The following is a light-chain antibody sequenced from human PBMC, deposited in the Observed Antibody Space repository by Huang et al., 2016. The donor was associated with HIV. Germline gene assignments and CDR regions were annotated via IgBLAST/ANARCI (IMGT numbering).Light chain of an antibody. CDR3: QQYGGSPMYI. Sequence: EFVLTQSPGTLSLSPGERATLSCRASQSVSSTYLAWYQQKSGQAPRRLIYGASSRATGIPDRFSGSGSGTDFTLTISRLEPEDFAVYYCQQYGGSPMYIFGQGTKLEIK. V-gene: IGKV3-20*01. CDR2: GAS. CDR1: QSVSSTY. J-gene: IGKJ2*01.